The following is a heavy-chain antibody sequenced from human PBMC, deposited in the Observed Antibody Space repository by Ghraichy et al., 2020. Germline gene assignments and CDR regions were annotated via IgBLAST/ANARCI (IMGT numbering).Heavy chain of an antibody. CDR1: GFTFSSYS. D-gene: IGHD1-14*01. V-gene: IGHV3-48*02. CDR2: ISSTSSTM. CDR3: ARHLTGIAPAGD. J-gene: IGHJ4*02. Sequence: GGSLRLSCAASGFTFSSYSMNWVRQAPGKGLEWISYISSTSSTMYYADSVKGRFTISRDNAKNSLYLQMNSLRDEDTAVYYCARHLTGIAPAGDWGQGTLVTVSS.